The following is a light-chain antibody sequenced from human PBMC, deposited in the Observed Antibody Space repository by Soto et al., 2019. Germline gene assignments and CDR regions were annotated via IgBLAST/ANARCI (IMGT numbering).Light chain of an antibody. CDR2: EVS. J-gene: IGLJ2*01. V-gene: IGLV2-8*01. CDR1: SSDVGGYKY. CDR3: SSYAGSNTYVV. Sequence: QSALTQPPSASGSPGQSVTISCTGTSSDVGGYKYVSWYQHHPGKAPKLLIYEVSQRPSGVPDRFSGSKSGNTASLTVSGLQTEDEADYYCSSYAGSNTYVVFVRGTKLTVL.